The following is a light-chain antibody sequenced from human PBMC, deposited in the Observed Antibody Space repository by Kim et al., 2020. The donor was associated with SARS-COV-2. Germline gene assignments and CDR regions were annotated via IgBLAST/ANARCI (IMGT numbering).Light chain of an antibody. J-gene: IGKJ1*01. V-gene: IGKV3-15*01. Sequence: EIVLTQPPPTLSVSPGERATLSCRGSQSVNSNLAWYQQKPSQAPRLLLSGPSSRASGVPARLSGTGSGTEFTPTISSLLSEDFAVYYCQQYNNCPPWTFGQGTKVDIK. CDR2: GPS. CDR3: QQYNNCPPWT. CDR1: QSVNSN.